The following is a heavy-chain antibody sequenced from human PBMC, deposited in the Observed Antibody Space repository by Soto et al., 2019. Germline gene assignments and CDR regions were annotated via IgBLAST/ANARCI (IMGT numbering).Heavy chain of an antibody. CDR3: ARDAVVVVAATPPGGMDV. V-gene: IGHV1-69*12. CDR1: GGTFSSYA. D-gene: IGHD2-15*01. CDR2: IIPIFGTA. Sequence: QVQLVQSGAEVKKPGSSVKVSCKASGGTFSSYAISWVRQAPGQGLEWMGGIIPIFGTANYAQKFQGRVTITADESTSTDYMELSSLRSEDTAVYYCARDAVVVVAATPPGGMDVWGQGTTVTVSS. J-gene: IGHJ6*02.